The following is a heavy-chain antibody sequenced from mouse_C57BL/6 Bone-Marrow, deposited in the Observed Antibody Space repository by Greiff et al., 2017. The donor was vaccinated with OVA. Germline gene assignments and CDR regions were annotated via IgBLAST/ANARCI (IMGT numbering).Heavy chain of an antibody. CDR3: ARWGRLYYFDY. Sequence: EVQLQQSGPELVKPGASVKISCKASGYTFTDYYMNWVKQSHGKSLEWIGDINTNNGGTSYNQKFTGKATLTVDTSSSTAYMELRRLTSEDSAVDYCARWGRLYYFDYWGQGTTLTVSS. V-gene: IGHV1-26*01. CDR2: INTNNGGT. CDR1: GYTFTDYY. J-gene: IGHJ2*01.